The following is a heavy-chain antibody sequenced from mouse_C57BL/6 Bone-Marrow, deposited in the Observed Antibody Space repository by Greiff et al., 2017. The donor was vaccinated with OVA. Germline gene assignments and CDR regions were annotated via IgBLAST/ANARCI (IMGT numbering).Heavy chain of an antibody. CDR1: GFTFSDYG. CDR2: ISSGSSTI. CDR3: ANARDGYSAWFAY. D-gene: IGHD2-3*01. V-gene: IGHV5-17*01. Sequence: EVKLMESGGGLVKPGGSLKLSCAASGFTFSDYGMHWVRQAPEKGLEWVAYISSGSSTIYYADTVKGRFTISRDNAKNTLFLQMTSLRYEDTAMYYCANARDGYSAWFAYWGQGTLVTVSA. J-gene: IGHJ3*01.